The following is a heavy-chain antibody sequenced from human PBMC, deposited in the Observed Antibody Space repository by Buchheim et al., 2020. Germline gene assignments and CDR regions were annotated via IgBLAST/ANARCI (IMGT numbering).Heavy chain of an antibody. Sequence: EERLVESGGGLGQPGGSLRLSCAASGFTFSSDWMHWVRQAPGKGLVWVSRINPDGSDTTYADSVKGRFTISRDNGRNTLYLQMNSLRGEDTAIYYCTRSANCFRGMDVWGQGTT. CDR1: GFTFSSDW. CDR3: TRSANCFRGMDV. V-gene: IGHV3-74*01. J-gene: IGHJ6*02. D-gene: IGHD2-2*01. CDR2: INPDGSDT.